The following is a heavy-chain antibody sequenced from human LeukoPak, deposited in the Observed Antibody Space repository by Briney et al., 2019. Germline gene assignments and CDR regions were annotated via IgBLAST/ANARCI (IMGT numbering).Heavy chain of an antibody. V-gene: IGHV4-59*01. CDR2: IYYSGST. CDR1: GGSISSYY. J-gene: IGHJ4*02. CDR3: ARDSDSGSHSYFDY. D-gene: IGHD1-26*01. Sequence: SGTLSLTCTVAGGSISSYYWSWIRQPPGKGLEWIGYIYYSGSTNYNPSLKSRVTISVDTSKNQFSLKLSSVTAADTAVYYCARDSDSGSHSYFDYRGQGTLVTVSS.